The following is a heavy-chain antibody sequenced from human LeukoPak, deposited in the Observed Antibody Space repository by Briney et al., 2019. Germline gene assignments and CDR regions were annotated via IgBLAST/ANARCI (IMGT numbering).Heavy chain of an antibody. V-gene: IGHV3-33*01. CDR1: GFTFSSYG. J-gene: IGHJ6*04. CDR2: IWYDGSNK. CDR3: ARDSRVVPAAMWQYYYYYGMDV. D-gene: IGHD2-2*01. Sequence: GGSLRLSCAASGFTFSSYGMHWVRQAPGKGLEWVAVIWYDGSNKYYADSVKGRFTISRDNSKNTLYLQMNSLRAEDTAVYYCARDSRVVPAAMWQYYYYYGMDVWGKGTTVTVSS.